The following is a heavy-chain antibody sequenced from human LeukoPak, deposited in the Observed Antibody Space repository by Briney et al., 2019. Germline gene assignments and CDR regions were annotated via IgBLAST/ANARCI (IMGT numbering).Heavy chain of an antibody. CDR2: IYHSGST. Sequence: SGTLSLTCAVSGGSISSSNWWSGVRQPPGRGLEGIGEIYHSGSTNYNQSLKSRVTISRDKSKNQYSLKLSSVTAACTAVYYCARVCRYDIVTGASHFDYWGEGTLLTASS. CDR1: GGSISSSNW. V-gene: IGHV4-4*02. CDR3: ARVCRYDIVTGASHFDY. D-gene: IGHD3-9*01. J-gene: IGHJ4*02.